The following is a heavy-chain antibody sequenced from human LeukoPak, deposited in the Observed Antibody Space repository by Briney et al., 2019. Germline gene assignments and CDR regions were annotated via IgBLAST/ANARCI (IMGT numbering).Heavy chain of an antibody. V-gene: IGHV3-53*01. CDR2: IYSGGST. CDR1: GFTVSSNY. CDR3: ARDYYDSSGPNWFDP. D-gene: IGHD3-22*01. Sequence: GVSLRLSCAASGFTVSSNYMSWVRQAPGKGLEWVSVIYSGGSTYYADSVKGRFTISRDNSKNTLYLQMNSLRAEDTAVYYCARDYYDSSGPNWFDPWGQGTLVTVSS. J-gene: IGHJ5*02.